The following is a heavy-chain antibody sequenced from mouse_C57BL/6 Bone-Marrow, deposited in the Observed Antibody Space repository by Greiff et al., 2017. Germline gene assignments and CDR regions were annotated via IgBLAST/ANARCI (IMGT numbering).Heavy chain of an antibody. Sequence: EVQLQQSGPGLVKPSQSLSLTCSVSGYSITSGYYWNWIRQFPGNKLEWMGYISYDGSNNYNPSLKNRISITRDTSKNQFFLKLNSVTTEDTATYYCARLHPYYFDYWGQGTTLTVSS. CDR3: ARLHPYYFDY. V-gene: IGHV3-6*01. J-gene: IGHJ2*01. CDR2: ISYDGSN. CDR1: GYSITSGYY.